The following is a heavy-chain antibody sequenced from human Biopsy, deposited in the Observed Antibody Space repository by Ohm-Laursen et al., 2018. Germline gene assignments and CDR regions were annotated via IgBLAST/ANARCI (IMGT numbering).Heavy chain of an antibody. CDR1: GGSFSGYY. J-gene: IGHJ4*02. Sequence: SQTLSLTCAVYGGSFSGYYWSWIRQPPGKGLGWIGEINHSGSTNYNPSLKSRVTISVDTSKNQFSLKLSSVTAADTAVYYCARGRLRAVARFDYWGQGTLVTVSS. D-gene: IGHD6-19*01. CDR2: INHSGST. V-gene: IGHV4-34*01. CDR3: ARGRLRAVARFDY.